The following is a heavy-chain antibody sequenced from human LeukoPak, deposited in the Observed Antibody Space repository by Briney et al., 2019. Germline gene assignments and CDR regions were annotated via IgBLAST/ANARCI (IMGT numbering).Heavy chain of an antibody. CDR2: IYISGST. D-gene: IGHD3-10*01. Sequence: SETLSLTCTVSGGSISSYYWSWIRQPAGKGLEWIGRIYISGSTNYNPSLKSRVTISVDTSKSQFSLKLSSVTAADTAIYYCARGGYYGSGNDFRFDPWGQGTLVTVSS. V-gene: IGHV4-4*07. CDR1: GGSISSYY. CDR3: ARGGYYGSGNDFRFDP. J-gene: IGHJ5*02.